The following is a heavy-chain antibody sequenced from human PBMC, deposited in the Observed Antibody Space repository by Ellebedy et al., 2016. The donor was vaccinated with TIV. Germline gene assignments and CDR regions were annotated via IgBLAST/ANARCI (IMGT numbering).Heavy chain of an antibody. CDR3: ARDGRTTVTTLGYYGMDV. D-gene: IGHD4-17*01. V-gene: IGHV3-48*02. Sequence: GGSLRLSXAASGFTFSSYSMNWVRQAPGKGLEWVSYISSSSSTIYYADSVKGRFTISRDNAKNSLYLQMNSLRDEDTAVYYCARDGRTTVTTLGYYGMDVWGQGTTVTVSS. CDR1: GFTFSSYS. J-gene: IGHJ6*02. CDR2: ISSSSSTI.